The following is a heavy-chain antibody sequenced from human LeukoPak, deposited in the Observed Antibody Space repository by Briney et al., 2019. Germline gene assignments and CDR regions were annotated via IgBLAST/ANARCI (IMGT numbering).Heavy chain of an antibody. D-gene: IGHD2-2*01. Sequence: SEALSLTCAVYGGSFSGYYWSWIRQPPGKGLEWIGEINHSGSTNYNPSLKSRVTISVDTPKNQFSLKLSSVTAADTAVYYCARGAYCSSTSCTPQSVYYYYYGMDVWGQGTTVTVSS. J-gene: IGHJ6*02. V-gene: IGHV4-34*01. CDR3: ARGAYCSSTSCTPQSVYYYYYGMDV. CDR2: INHSGST. CDR1: GGSFSGYY.